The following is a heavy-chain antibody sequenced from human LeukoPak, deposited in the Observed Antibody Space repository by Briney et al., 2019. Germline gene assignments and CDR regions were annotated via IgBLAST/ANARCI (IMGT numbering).Heavy chain of an antibody. Sequence: PGGSLRLSCAASGNYWMHWVRQAPGKGLVWVSHINGDGSWTSYADSVKGRFTISKDNAKNTVYLQMNSLRAEDTAVYYCAPYDPLFWGQGTLVTVSS. V-gene: IGHV3-74*01. D-gene: IGHD3-3*01. CDR3: APYDPLF. J-gene: IGHJ4*02. CDR2: INGDGSWT. CDR1: GNYW.